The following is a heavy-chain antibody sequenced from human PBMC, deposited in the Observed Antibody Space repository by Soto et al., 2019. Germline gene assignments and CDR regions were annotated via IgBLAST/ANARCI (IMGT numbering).Heavy chain of an antibody. Sequence: QVQLVQSGAEVKKPGASVTVSCKASGYTFTSFGISWVRQAPGQGLEWMGWISAFNGKTDYAQKFQGRVTMTTDPPTSTAYMELRSLTSDDAAIYCWARESGDYYNNWFDPWGEGTLVTVS. CDR3: ARESGDYYNNWFDP. V-gene: IGHV1-18*01. J-gene: IGHJ5*02. CDR1: GYTFTSFG. CDR2: ISAFNGKT. D-gene: IGHD4-17*01.